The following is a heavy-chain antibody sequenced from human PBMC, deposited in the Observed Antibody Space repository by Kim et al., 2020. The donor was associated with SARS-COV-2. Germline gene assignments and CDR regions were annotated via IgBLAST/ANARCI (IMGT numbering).Heavy chain of an antibody. J-gene: IGHJ4*02. CDR3: ARRKVVDSSSWYWREFDY. V-gene: IGHV3-48*04. CDR1: GFTFSSYS. CDR2: ISSSSSTI. Sequence: GGSLRLSCAASGFTFSSYSMNWVRQAPGKGLEWVSYISSSSSTIYYADSVKGRFTISRDNAKNSLYLQMNSLRAEDTAVYYCARRKVVDSSSWYWREFDYWGQGTLVTVSS. D-gene: IGHD6-13*01.